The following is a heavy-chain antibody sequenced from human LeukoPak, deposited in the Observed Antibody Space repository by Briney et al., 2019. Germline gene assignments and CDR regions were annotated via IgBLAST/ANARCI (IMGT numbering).Heavy chain of an antibody. V-gene: IGHV3-23*01. J-gene: IGHJ4*02. CDR1: GYTFSSYA. CDR2: ISGSGGST. Sequence: PGGPLRLSCAASGYTFSSYAMSGVRRARGKGVEWVSAISGSGGSTYYADSVKGRFTISRDNSKNTLYLQMNSLRAEDTAVYYCAKGTSWFDYWGQGTLVTVSS. D-gene: IGHD1/OR15-1a*01. CDR3: AKGTSWFDY.